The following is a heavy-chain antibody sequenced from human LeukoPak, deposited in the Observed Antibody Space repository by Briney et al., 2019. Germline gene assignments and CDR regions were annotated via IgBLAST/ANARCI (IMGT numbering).Heavy chain of an antibody. CDR1: GFTVSSNY. V-gene: IGHV3-53*01. D-gene: IGHD3-10*01. Sequence: GGSLRLSCAASGFTVSSNYMSWVRQAPGKGLEWVSVIYSGGSTYHADSVKGRFTISRDNSKNTLYLQMNSLRAEDTAVYYCSGSGSLNPTPYYFDYWGQGTLVTVSS. CDR3: SGSGSLNPTPYYFDY. CDR2: IYSGGST. J-gene: IGHJ4*02.